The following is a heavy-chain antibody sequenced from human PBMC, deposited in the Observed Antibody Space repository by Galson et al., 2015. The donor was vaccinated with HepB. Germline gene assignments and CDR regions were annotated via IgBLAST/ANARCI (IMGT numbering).Heavy chain of an antibody. J-gene: IGHJ4*02. CDR2: ISSSSSYI. CDR1: GFTFSSYS. CDR3: ARGPLIRSPFDY. Sequence: SLRLSCAASGFTFSSYSMNWVRQAPGKGLEWVSSISSSSSYIYYADSVKGRFTISRDNAKNSLYLQMNSLRAEDTAVYYCARGPLIRSPFDYWGQGTLVTVSS. V-gene: IGHV3-21*01.